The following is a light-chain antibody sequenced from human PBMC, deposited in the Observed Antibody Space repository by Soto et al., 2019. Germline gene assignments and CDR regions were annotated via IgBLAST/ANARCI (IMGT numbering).Light chain of an antibody. CDR3: QQFIDGWT. CDR2: DAS. CDR1: QTIGSW. Sequence: DIQMTQSPSTLSASVGDRVTISCRASQTIGSWLAWYQQMPGKAPNLLIYDASSLESGVPSRFRGSGSETEFTLTISGLQPDDFATYYCQQFIDGWTFGQGTKVDI. V-gene: IGKV1-5*01. J-gene: IGKJ1*01.